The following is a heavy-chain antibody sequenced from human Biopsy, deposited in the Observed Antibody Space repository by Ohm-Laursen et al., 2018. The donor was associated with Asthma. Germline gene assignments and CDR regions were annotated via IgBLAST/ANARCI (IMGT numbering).Heavy chain of an antibody. CDR1: PGSFSGFF. CDR2: TNERGVT. V-gene: IGHV4-34*01. CDR3: ARGPELDV. J-gene: IGHJ6*02. Sequence: TLSLTCDVYPGSFSGFFWTWIRQSPGKGLEWIGETNERGVTNNNPSLKSRVIITIDTYWNRVSLKLTSVTAADTAVYYCARGPELDVWGQGTTVTVSS.